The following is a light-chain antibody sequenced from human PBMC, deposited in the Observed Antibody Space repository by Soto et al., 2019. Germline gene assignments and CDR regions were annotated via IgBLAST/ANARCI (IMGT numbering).Light chain of an antibody. Sequence: EIVLTQSPGTLSLSPGERATLSCRASQSVSSSFLAWYQQKPGQAPRLLIYGASSRATGIPDRFSGSGSGTDFTLTISRLEPEDFALYYCQQYGGSPRITFGQGTRLEIK. CDR2: GAS. CDR3: QQYGGSPRIT. J-gene: IGKJ5*01. V-gene: IGKV3-20*01. CDR1: QSVSSSF.